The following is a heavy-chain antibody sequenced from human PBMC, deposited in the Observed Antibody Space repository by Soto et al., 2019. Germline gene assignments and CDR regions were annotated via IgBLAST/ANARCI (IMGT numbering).Heavy chain of an antibody. D-gene: IGHD6-19*01. CDR3: ARGLPPYIAVAGDYYYYMDV. CDR2: MNPNSGNT. J-gene: IGHJ6*03. V-gene: IGHV1-8*01. CDR1: GYTFTSYD. Sequence: ASVKVSCKASGYTFTSYDINWVRQATGQGLEWMGWMNPNSGNTGYAQKFQGRVTMTRNTSISTAYMELSSLRSEDTAVYYCARGLPPYIAVAGDYYYYMDVWGKGTTVTVSS.